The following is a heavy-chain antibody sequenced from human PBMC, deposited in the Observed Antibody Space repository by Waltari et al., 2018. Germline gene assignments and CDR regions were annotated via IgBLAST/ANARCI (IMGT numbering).Heavy chain of an antibody. V-gene: IGHV3-30*18. CDR3: AKGGTTDAFDI. CDR2: ISYDGSNK. D-gene: IGHD3-16*01. J-gene: IGHJ3*02. CDR1: GFTFSSYG. Sequence: QVQLVESGGGVVQPGWSLRLSCAASGFTFSSYGMHWVRQAPGKGLEWVAVISYDGSNKYYADSVKGRFTISRDNSKNTLYLQMNSLRAEDTAVYYCAKGGTTDAFDIWGQGTMVTVSS.